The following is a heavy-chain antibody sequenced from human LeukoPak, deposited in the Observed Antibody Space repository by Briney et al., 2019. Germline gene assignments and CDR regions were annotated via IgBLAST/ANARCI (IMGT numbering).Heavy chain of an antibody. CDR3: AKRGYCSGITCYLNYFDP. CDR2: ISGSGDRT. D-gene: IGHD2-2*03. V-gene: IGHV3-23*01. J-gene: IGHJ5*02. CDR1: GFTFSSYG. Sequence: PGGSLRLSCAASGFTFSSYGMSWVRQAPGKGREWVSDISGSGDRTDYADSVTGRLTISRDNSKDTVYLEMNSVRAEDTAIYYCAKRGYCSGITCYLNYFDPWGQGTLVTVSS.